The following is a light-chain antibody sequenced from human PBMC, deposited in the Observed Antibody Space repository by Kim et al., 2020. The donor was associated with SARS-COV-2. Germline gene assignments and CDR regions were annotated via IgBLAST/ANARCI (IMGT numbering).Light chain of an antibody. J-gene: IGLJ1*01. CDR2: QDY. CDR3: QAWDTTTTYV. CDR1: KLGDKH. V-gene: IGLV3-1*01. Sequence: VSPGPTASITCSGDKLGDKHACWYQQKPGQSPVLVIYQDYKRPSGIPERFSGSNSGNTATLTISGTQAMDEADYYCQAWDTTTTYVFGTGTKVTVL.